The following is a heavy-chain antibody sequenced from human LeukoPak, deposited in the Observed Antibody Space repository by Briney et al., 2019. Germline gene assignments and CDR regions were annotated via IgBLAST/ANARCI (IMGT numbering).Heavy chain of an antibody. CDR2: ILHTGPT. CDR3: ARVSPYYGSGSYYKLGYYMDV. CDR1: GVSITDNW. J-gene: IGHJ6*03. Sequence: SETLSLTCAVSGVSITDNWWSWVRQPPGKGLEWIGEILHTGPTNFNPSLKSRVTISVDTSKNPFSLKLSSVTAADTAVYYCARVSPYYGSGSYYKLGYYMDVWGKGTTVTVSS. D-gene: IGHD3-10*01. V-gene: IGHV4-4*02.